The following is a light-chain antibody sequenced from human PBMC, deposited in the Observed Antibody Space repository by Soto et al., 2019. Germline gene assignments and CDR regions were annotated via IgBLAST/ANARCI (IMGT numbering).Light chain of an antibody. V-gene: IGKV3-20*01. CDR2: GAS. CDR3: QQYGSSPPWT. J-gene: IGKJ1*01. Sequence: DIVSTQSPGTLSLSPGERATLSCRASQSVSSNYLAWHQQKPGQAPRLLIYGASSRATGIPDRFSGSGSGTDFTLTISRLEPEDFAVYFCQQYGSSPPWTFGQGTKVDIK. CDR1: QSVSSNY.